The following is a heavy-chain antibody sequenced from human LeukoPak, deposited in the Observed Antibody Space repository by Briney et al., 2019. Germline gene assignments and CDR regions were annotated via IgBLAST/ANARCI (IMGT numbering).Heavy chain of an antibody. CDR2: INTNTGNP. D-gene: IGHD3-9*01. Sequence: ASVKVSCKASGYTFTSYAMNWVRQAPGQGLEWMGWINTNTGNPTYAQGFTGRFVFSLDTSVSTAYLQISSLKAEDTAVYYCARQELDYDILTGYNYYYYYMDVWGKGTTVTVSS. CDR3: ARQELDYDILTGYNYYYYYMDV. V-gene: IGHV7-4-1*02. J-gene: IGHJ6*03. CDR1: GYTFTSYA.